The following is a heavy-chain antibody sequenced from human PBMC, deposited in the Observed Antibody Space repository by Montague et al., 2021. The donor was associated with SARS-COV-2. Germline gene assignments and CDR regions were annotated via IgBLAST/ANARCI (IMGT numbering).Heavy chain of an antibody. V-gene: IGHV4-39*01. CDR2: VYFTEPX. Sequence: SETLSLTCTSTNGPLGISRSHSARIRSPRAKALEWLGSVYFTEPXYYTWTLKTRLTITVHTSKNQFSLKLSSVTAADTAVYYCARHGYIAAAYYYYGMDVWGQWTTVTVS. J-gene: IGHJ6*02. D-gene: IGHD6-13*01. CDR1: NGPLGISRSH. CDR3: ARHGYIAAAYYYYGMDV.